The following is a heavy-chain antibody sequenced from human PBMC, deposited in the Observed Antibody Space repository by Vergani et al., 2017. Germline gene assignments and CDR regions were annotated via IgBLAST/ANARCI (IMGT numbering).Heavy chain of an antibody. CDR2: INAGNGNT. J-gene: IGHJ4*02. V-gene: IGHV1-3*01. CDR1: GFTFSSYA. Sequence: QVQLVESGGGVVQPGRSLRLSCAASGFTFSSYAMHWVRQAPGQRLEWMGWINAGNGNTKYSQKFQGRVTITRDTSASTAYMELSSLRSEDTAVYYCARASSDLLLDYWGQGTLVTVSS. D-gene: IGHD2-15*01. CDR3: ARASSDLLLDY.